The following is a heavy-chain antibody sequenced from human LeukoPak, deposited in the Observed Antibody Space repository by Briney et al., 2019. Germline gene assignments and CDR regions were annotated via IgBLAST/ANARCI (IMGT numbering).Heavy chain of an antibody. D-gene: IGHD3-3*01. V-gene: IGHV3-7*01. CDR1: GFTFSSYW. Sequence: GGSLRLSCAASGFTFSSYWMSWVRQAPGKGLEWVANIKQDGSEKYYVDSVKGRFTISRDNAKNSLYLQMNSLRAEDTGVYSCARDLRFLGWLLYGDAFDIWGQGTMVTVSS. CDR3: ARDLRFLGWLLYGDAFDI. J-gene: IGHJ3*02. CDR2: IKQDGSEK.